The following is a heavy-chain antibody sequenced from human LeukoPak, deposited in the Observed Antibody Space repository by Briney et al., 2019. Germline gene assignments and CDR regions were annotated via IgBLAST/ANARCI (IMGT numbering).Heavy chain of an antibody. Sequence: GGSLRLSCAASGFTFSSYAMSWVRQAPGKGLEWVSAISGSGGSTYYADSVKGRFTISRDNSKNTLYLQMNSMSAEDTAVYYCGKRSSSSYYYHYCMDGWGQGTTVTVSS. CDR3: GKRSSSSYYYHYCMDG. CDR1: GFTFSSYA. J-gene: IGHJ6*02. CDR2: ISGSGGST. D-gene: IGHD6-6*01. V-gene: IGHV3-23*01.